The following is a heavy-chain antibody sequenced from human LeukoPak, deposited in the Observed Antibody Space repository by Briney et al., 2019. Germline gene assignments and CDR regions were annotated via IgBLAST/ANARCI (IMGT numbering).Heavy chain of an antibody. V-gene: IGHV1-2*06. J-gene: IGHJ6*03. CDR2: INPNSGGT. CDR1: GYTFTGYY. D-gene: IGHD4-17*01. Sequence: ASVKVSCKASGYTFTGYYMHWVRQAPGQGLEWMGRINPNSGGTNYAQKFQGRVIMTRDTSITTAYMELSSLRSDDTAVYYCARAPLTTWYYYVDVWGKGTTVTVSS. CDR3: ARAPLTTWYYYVDV.